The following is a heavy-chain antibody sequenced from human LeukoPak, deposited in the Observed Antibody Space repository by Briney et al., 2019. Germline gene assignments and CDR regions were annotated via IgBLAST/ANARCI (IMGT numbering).Heavy chain of an antibody. CDR1: GFTFSSFA. CDR3: AKDPTMIVVVIPDY. J-gene: IGHJ4*02. Sequence: PGGSLRLSCAVSGFTFSSFAMSWVRQAPGKGLEWVSAISGSGGRTYYADSVKGRFTISRDNSKNTLYLQMNSLRAEDTAVYYCAKDPTMIVVVIPDYWGQGTLVTVSS. V-gene: IGHV3-23*01. CDR2: ISGSGGRT. D-gene: IGHD3-22*01.